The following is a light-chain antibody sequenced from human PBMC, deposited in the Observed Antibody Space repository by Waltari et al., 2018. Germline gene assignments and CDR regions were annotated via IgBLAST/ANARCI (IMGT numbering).Light chain of an antibody. J-gene: IGLJ2*01. V-gene: IGLV3-19*01. CDR1: SLRDYY. Sequence: SSELTQDPAVSVALGQTVRITCQGDSLRDYYETWYQQKPGQAPVLVIHGENNRPSGIPDRFSGSNSGNTASLTITGAQAEDEADYFCNSRDTSGGRRHVVFGGGTKLTVL. CDR3: NSRDTSGGRRHVV. CDR2: GEN.